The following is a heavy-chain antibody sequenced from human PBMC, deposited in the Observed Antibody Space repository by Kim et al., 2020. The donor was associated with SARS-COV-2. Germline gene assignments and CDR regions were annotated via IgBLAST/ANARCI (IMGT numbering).Heavy chain of an antibody. Sequence: ASVRVSCKVSGYTLTELSMHWARQAPGEGLEWMGGFDPEDGETIYAQKFQGRVTMTEDTSTDTVYMELSSLRSEGTAVYYCATLDSSGYYKEYYFDYWGQGTLVTVSS. J-gene: IGHJ4*02. CDR3: ATLDSSGYYKEYYFDY. CDR1: GYTLTELS. V-gene: IGHV1-24*01. CDR2: FDPEDGET. D-gene: IGHD3-22*01.